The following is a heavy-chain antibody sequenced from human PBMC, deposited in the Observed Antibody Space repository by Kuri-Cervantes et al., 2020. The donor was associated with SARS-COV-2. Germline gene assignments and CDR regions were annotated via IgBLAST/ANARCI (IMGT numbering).Heavy chain of an antibody. Sequence: GGSLRLSCAASGFTFSAYAMSWVRQAPGKGLEWVSGISGSGANTYYADSVKGRFTLSRDNSKNTLYLQMNSLRTEDTAVYYCSSIAARNSLDYWGQGTLVTVSS. J-gene: IGHJ4*02. V-gene: IGHV3-23*01. CDR1: GFTFSAYA. D-gene: IGHD6-6*01. CDR3: SSIAARNSLDY. CDR2: ISGSGANT.